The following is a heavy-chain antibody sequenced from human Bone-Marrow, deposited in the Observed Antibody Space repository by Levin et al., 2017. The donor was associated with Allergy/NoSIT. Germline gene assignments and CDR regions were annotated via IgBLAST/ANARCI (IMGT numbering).Heavy chain of an antibody. J-gene: IGHJ6*02. CDR1: GGTFSSYA. D-gene: IGHD3-3*01. CDR2: IIPIFGTA. Sequence: GGSLRLSCKASGGTFSSYAISWVRQAPGQGLEWMGGIIPIFGTANYAQKFQGRVTITADESTSTAYMELSSLRSEDTAVYYCARDGPVVTIFGVVYGMDVWGQGTTVTVSS. V-gene: IGHV1-69*01. CDR3: ARDGPVVTIFGVVYGMDV.